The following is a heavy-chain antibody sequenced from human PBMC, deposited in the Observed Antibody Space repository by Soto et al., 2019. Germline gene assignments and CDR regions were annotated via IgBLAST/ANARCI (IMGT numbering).Heavy chain of an antibody. CDR2: IIPILGIA. J-gene: IGHJ4*02. V-gene: IGHV1-69*02. CDR3: ARAPTTGTSDY. D-gene: IGHD1-1*01. Sequence: QVQLVQSGAEVKKPGSSVKVSCKASGGTFSSYTISWVRQAPGQGLEWMGRIIPILGIANYAQKFQGRVTIIAVKFTSTAYMELSSLRSEDAVVSYCARAPTTGTSDYWGQGTLVTVSS. CDR1: GGTFSSYT.